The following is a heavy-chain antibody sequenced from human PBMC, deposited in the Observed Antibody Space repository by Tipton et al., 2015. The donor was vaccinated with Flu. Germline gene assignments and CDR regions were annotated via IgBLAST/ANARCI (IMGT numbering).Heavy chain of an antibody. CDR1: GDSIGSRYY. CDR3: ASSSPRITGTTGVLDY. D-gene: IGHD1-20*01. CDR2: IHRSGNT. Sequence: TLSLTCSVSGDSIGSRYYWGWIRQPPGKGLEWIGNIHRSGNTYHNPSLKSRVTMSVDTSKNQFSLKVSSVTAADTAVYYCASSSPRITGTTGVLDYWGQGTLVTVSS. V-gene: IGHV4-38-2*01. J-gene: IGHJ4*02.